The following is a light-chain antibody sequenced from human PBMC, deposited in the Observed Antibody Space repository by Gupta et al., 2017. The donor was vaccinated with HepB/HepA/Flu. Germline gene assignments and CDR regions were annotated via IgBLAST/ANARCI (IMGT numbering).Light chain of an antibody. J-gene: IGKJ4*01. CDR2: TTS. V-gene: IGKV1-12*01. CDR3: QQGATFPFT. CDR1: QGISSW. Sequence: DIQMTQSPSSVSASVGDRVTITCRASQGISSWLGWYLQKPGKATKLLIYTTSNLQSGVPSRFSGSGSEAEFTLTISSLQPEDFGTYYCQQGATFPFTFGGGTKVDIK.